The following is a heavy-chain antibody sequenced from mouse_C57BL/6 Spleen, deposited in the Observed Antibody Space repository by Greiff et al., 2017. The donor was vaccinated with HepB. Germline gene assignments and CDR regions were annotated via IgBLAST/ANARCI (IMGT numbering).Heavy chain of an antibody. CDR2: ISYDGSN. CDR1: GYSITSGYY. V-gene: IGHV3-6*01. J-gene: IGHJ2*01. CDR3: ARDGLTTVVATPFDY. Sequence: ESGPGLVKPSQSLSLTCSVTGYSITSGYYWNWIRQFPGNKLEWMGYISYDGSNNYNPSLKNRISITRDTSKKQFFLKLKSVTTEDTATYYCARDGLTTVVATPFDYWGQGTTLTVSS. D-gene: IGHD1-1*01.